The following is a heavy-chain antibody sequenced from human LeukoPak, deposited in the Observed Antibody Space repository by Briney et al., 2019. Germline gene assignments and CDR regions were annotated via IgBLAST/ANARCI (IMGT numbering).Heavy chain of an antibody. D-gene: IGHD6-6*01. V-gene: IGHV3-30-3*01. CDR3: ARGYSSSSANLYFDY. Sequence: GRSLRLSCAASGFTFSSYAMHWVRQAPGEGLEWVAVISYDGSNKYYADSVKGRFTISRDNSKNTLYLQMNSLRAEDTAVYYCARGYSSSSANLYFDYWGQGTLVTVSS. J-gene: IGHJ4*02. CDR1: GFTFSSYA. CDR2: ISYDGSNK.